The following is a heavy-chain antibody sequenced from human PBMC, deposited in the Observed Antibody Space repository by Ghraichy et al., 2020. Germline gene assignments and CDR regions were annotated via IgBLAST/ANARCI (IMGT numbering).Heavy chain of an antibody. V-gene: IGHV4-61*02. CDR2: IYTSGST. CDR1: GGSISSGSYY. J-gene: IGHJ6*03. D-gene: IGHD3-3*01. CDR3: ARGAVGFWNPAMDV. Sequence: SETLSLTCTVSGGSISSGSYYWSWIRQPAGKGLEWIGRIYTSGSTNYNPSLKSRVTMSVDTSKNQFSLKLSSVTAADTAVYYCARGAVGFWNPAMDVWGKGTTVTVSS.